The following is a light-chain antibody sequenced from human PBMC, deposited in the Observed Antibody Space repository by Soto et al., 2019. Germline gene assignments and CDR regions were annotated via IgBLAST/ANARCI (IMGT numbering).Light chain of an antibody. CDR1: QGVGTW. CDR3: QQCDSFPLT. V-gene: IGKV1-12*01. CDR2: TAS. J-gene: IGKJ4*01. Sequence: DIQMTQSPSSVSASVGDRVTITCRASQGVGTWLAWFQQKPGEAPRLLIYTASTLHSGVPSRFSGSGSGTDCTLTITSLQPEDFATYDCQQCDSFPLTFGGGTKVEIK.